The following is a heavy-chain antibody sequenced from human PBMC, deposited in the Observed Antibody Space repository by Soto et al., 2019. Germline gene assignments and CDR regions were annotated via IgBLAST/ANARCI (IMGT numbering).Heavy chain of an antibody. CDR3: AFFFKAEDGIRDVRSVSAFLLNRSSDL. J-gene: IGHJ2*01. CDR2: INHSGST. D-gene: IGHD3-10*02. Sequence: KGLEWIAEINHSGSTNYNPPLKSRVTISVDTSKNQFPLKLSSVTAADTAVYYCAFFFKAEDGIRDVRSVSAFLLNRSSDL. V-gene: IGHV4-34*01.